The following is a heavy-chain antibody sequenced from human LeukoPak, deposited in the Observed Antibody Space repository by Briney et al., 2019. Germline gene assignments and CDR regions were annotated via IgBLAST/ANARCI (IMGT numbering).Heavy chain of an antibody. V-gene: IGHV1-24*01. CDR2: FDPEDGET. J-gene: IGHJ4*02. D-gene: IGHD3-22*01. CDR1: GYTLTELS. CDR3: AGRASYDSSGSALSFDY. Sequence: GASVKVSCKVSGYTLTELSMHWVRQAPGKGLEWMGGFDPEDGETIYAQKFQGRVTMTEDTSTDTAYMELSSLRSEDTAVYYCAGRASYDSSGSALSFDYWGQGTLVTVSS.